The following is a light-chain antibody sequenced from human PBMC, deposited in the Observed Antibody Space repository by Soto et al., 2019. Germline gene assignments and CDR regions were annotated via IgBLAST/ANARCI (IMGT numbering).Light chain of an antibody. CDR2: EVT. V-gene: IGLV2-14*01. CDR1: RSDVGGYNY. CDR3: SSYTSGSTVI. J-gene: IGLJ2*01. Sequence: QSALTQPASVSGSPGQSITISCTGTRSDVGGYNYVSWYQHHPGKAPKLLIYEVTNRPAGVSNRFSGSKSGITASLTISGLQSEDEADYYCSSYTSGSTVIFGGGTKLTVL.